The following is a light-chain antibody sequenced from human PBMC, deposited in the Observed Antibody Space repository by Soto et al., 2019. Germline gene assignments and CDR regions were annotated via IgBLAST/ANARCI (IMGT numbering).Light chain of an antibody. CDR3: QQYKSYNT. V-gene: IGKV1-5*01. CDR2: DAS. J-gene: IGKJ2*01. Sequence: DIQMTQSPSTLSASVGDKVTITCRASQNINDYLAWYQQRPGKAPSLLIYDASSLQIGVPSRFSGGGSGTEFTLTISSLQADDFATYYCQQYKSYNTFGQGTKLEIK. CDR1: QNINDY.